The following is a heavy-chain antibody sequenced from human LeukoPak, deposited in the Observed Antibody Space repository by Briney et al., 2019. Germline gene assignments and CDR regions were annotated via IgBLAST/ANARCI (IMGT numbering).Heavy chain of an antibody. CDR2: IYSGGST. CDR1: GFTVSSNY. J-gene: IGHJ4*02. Sequence: GGSLRLSCAASGFTVSSNYMSWVRQAPGKGLEGVSVIYSGGSTYYADSVKGRFTISRDNSKNTLYLQMNSLRAEDTAVYYCARGAADYYFDYWGQGTLVTVSS. D-gene: IGHD2-15*01. CDR3: ARGAADYYFDY. V-gene: IGHV3-53*01.